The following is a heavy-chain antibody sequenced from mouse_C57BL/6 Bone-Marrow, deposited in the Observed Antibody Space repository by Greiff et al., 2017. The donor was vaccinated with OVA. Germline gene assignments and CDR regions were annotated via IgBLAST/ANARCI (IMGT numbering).Heavy chain of an antibody. Sequence: DVKLQESGPGLVKPSQSLSLTCSVTGYSITSGYYWNWIRQFPGNKLEWMGYISYDGSNNYNPSLKNRISITRDTSKNQFFLKLNSVTTEDTATYYCARDDYDFDYWGQGTTLTVSS. CDR1: GYSITSGYY. D-gene: IGHD1-1*02. V-gene: IGHV3-6*01. J-gene: IGHJ2*01. CDR3: ARDDYDFDY. CDR2: ISYDGSN.